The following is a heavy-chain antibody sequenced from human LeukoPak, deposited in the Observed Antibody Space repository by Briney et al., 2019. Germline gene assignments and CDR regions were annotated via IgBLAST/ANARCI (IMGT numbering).Heavy chain of an antibody. CDR3: ASVLYYGSGREYGMDV. CDR1: GYTFTNYG. V-gene: IGHV1-18*01. D-gene: IGHD3-10*01. CDR2: ISAYNGNT. Sequence: GASVKVSCKASGYTFTNYGISWVRQAPGQGLEWMGWISAYNGNTNYAQKLQGRVTMTTDTSTSTAYMELRNLRSDDTAVYYCASVLYYGSGREYGMDVWGQGTTVTVSS. J-gene: IGHJ6*02.